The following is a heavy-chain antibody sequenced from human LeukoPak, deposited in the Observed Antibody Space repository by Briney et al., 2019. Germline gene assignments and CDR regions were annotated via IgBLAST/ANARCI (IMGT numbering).Heavy chain of an antibody. V-gene: IGHV4-4*02. CDR3: ARGNSYTWHY. Sequence: SETLSLTCAVSGGSISSNDWWSWVRQPPGKGLEWIGEIYHSGSTNYNPSLKSRVTISVDTSKNQFSLKLSPVTAADTAVYFCARGNSYTWHYWGQGTLVTVSS. D-gene: IGHD2/OR15-2a*01. CDR1: GGSISSNDW. CDR2: IYHSGST. J-gene: IGHJ4*02.